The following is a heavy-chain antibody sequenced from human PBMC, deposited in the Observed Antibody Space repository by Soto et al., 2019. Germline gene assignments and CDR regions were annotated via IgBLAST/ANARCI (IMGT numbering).Heavy chain of an antibody. CDR2: ISGSGGST. CDR1: GFTFSSYA. CDR3: AKDYFPPVVAATWDAFDI. D-gene: IGHD2-15*01. J-gene: IGHJ3*02. V-gene: IGHV3-23*01. Sequence: GGSLRLSCAASGFTFSSYAMSWVRQAPGKGLEWVSAISGSGGSTYYADSVKGRFTISRDNSKNTLYLQMNSLRAEDTAVYYCAKDYFPPVVAATWDAFDIWGQGTMVTVSS.